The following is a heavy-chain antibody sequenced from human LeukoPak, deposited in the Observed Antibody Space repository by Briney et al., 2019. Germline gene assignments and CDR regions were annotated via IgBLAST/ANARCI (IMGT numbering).Heavy chain of an antibody. CDR2: ISSSGSTI. CDR3: ARDMITLSH. CDR1: GFTFSSYS. J-gene: IGHJ4*02. D-gene: IGHD3-16*01. Sequence: PGGSLRLSCAASGFTFSSYSMNWVRQAPGKGLEWVSSISSSGSTIYYADSVKGRFTISRDNAKNSLYLQMNSLRAEDTAVYYCARDMITLSHWGQGTLVTVSS. V-gene: IGHV3-21*04.